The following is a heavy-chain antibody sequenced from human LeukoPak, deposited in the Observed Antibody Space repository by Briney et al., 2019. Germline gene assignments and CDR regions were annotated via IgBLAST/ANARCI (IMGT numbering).Heavy chain of an antibody. J-gene: IGHJ4*02. CDR3: AKGGSGSYYGVDY. D-gene: IGHD1-26*01. Sequence: GGSLRLSCTASGFAFSSYGMYWVRQAPGKGLEWVSTISGSGTSTYYADSVKGRFTISRDNSKNTLYLQMNSLRAEDTAIYYCAKGGSGSYYGVDYWGQGTLVTVSS. CDR1: GFAFSSYG. CDR2: ISGSGTST. V-gene: IGHV3-23*01.